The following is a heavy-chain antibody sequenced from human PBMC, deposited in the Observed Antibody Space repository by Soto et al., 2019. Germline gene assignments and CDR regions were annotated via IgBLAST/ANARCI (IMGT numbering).Heavy chain of an antibody. CDR2: IGTAGDT. V-gene: IGHV3-13*01. D-gene: IGHD6-13*01. J-gene: IGHJ4*02. CDR1: GFTFSSYD. Sequence: EVQLVESGGGLVQPGGSLRLSCAASGFTFSSYDMHWVHQAPGKGLEWVSAIGTAGDTYYQGSVKGRFTISRENAKNSLYRQMNSLRAGDTAVYYCARSFSHVAAAGDFDYWGPGTLVTVFS. CDR3: ARSFSHVAAAGDFDY.